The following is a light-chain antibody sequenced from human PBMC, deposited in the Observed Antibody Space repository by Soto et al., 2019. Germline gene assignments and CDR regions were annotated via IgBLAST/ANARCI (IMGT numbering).Light chain of an antibody. J-gene: IGLJ1*01. CDR3: AAWDDRLSAYV. CDR1: SSDVGSYNY. V-gene: IGLV2-14*01. CDR2: EVR. Sequence: QSALTQPASVSGSPGQSITISCTGTSSDVGSYNYVSWYQQHPGKAPKLMIYEVRNRPSGVSDRFSGSKSGKTASLTIFGLQAEDEADYYCAAWDDRLSAYVFGTGTKVTVL.